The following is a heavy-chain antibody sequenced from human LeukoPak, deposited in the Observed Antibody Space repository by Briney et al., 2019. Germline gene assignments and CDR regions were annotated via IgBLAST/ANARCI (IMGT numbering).Heavy chain of an antibody. Sequence: GGTLRLSCAASGFTFSSYGMSWVRQAPGKGLEWVSAISGSGGSTYYADSVKGRFTISRDNSKNTLYLQMNSLRAEDTAVYYCAKERTYCSSTSCYVVDYWGQGTLVTVSS. J-gene: IGHJ4*02. CDR1: GFTFSSYG. CDR3: AKERTYCSSTSCYVVDY. CDR2: ISGSGGST. V-gene: IGHV3-23*01. D-gene: IGHD2-2*01.